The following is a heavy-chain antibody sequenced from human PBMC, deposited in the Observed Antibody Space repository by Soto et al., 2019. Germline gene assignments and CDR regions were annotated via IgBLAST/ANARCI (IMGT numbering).Heavy chain of an antibody. D-gene: IGHD1-26*01. Sequence: QVQLQESGPGLVKPSDTLSLPCAGSGYSISSSNWWGWTRLLPGKGLKWIGYIYYSGTTYYNPSLKSRVTMSVDTSKNQFSLKLTSVTAVDTAVYYCARREIQGPIDYWGQGTLVTVSS. V-gene: IGHV4-28*01. CDR3: ARREIQGPIDY. CDR1: GYSISSSNW. J-gene: IGHJ4*02. CDR2: IYYSGTT.